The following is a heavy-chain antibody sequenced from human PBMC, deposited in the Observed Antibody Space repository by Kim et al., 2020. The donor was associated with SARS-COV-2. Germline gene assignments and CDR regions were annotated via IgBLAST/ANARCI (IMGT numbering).Heavy chain of an antibody. V-gene: IGHV1-3*01. Sequence: ASVKVSCKASGYTFTSYAMHWVRQAPGQRLEWMGWINAGNGNTKYSQKFQGRVTITRDTSASTAYMELSSLRSEDTAVYYCESSGSPYDSSGYFDYWGQGTLVTVSS. CDR1: GYTFTSYA. J-gene: IGHJ4*02. CDR3: ESSGSPYDSSGYFDY. CDR2: INAGNGNT. D-gene: IGHD3-22*01.